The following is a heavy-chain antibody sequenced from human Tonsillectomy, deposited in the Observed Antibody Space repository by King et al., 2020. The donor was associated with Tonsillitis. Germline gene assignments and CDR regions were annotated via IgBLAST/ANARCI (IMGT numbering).Heavy chain of an antibody. V-gene: IGHV3-9*01. CDR2: ISWNSGSI. CDR3: AKDIKIAVAGTLVH. CDR1: GFTFDDYA. Sequence: EVQLVESGGGLVQPGRSLRLSCAASGFTFDDYAMHWVRQAPGKGLEGVSGISWNSGSIGYADSVKGRFTISRDNAKNSLYLQMNSLRAEDTALYYCAKDIKIAVAGTLVHWGQGTLVPVST. D-gene: IGHD6-19*01. J-gene: IGHJ4*02.